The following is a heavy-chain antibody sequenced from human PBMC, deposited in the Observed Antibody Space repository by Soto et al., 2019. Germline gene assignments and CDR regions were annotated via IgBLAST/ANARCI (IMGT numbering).Heavy chain of an antibody. CDR2: IIPIFGTA. CDR3: ARVNDYYYGMHV. V-gene: IGHV1-69*06. CDR1: GCTFSSYA. Sequence: ASVKVSCKASGCTFSSYAISWVRQAPGQGLEWMGGIIPIFGTANYAQKFQGRVTINADKSTSTAYMELSSLRSEDTAVYYCARVNDYYYGMHVWGQGTTGTLSS. J-gene: IGHJ6*02.